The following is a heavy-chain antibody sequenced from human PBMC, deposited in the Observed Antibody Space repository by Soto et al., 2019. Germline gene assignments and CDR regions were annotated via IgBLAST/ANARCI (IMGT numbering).Heavy chain of an antibody. CDR3: ARVLAGWGHLTGYYTRGGFDY. D-gene: IGHD3-9*01. V-gene: IGHV4-34*01. J-gene: IGHJ4*02. Sequence: SETLSLTCAVYGGSFSGYYCSWIRQPPGKGLEWIGEINHSGSTNYNPSLKSRVTISVDTSKNQFSLKLSSVTAADTAVYYCARVLAGWGHLTGYYTRGGFDYWGQGTLVTVSS. CDR1: GGSFSGYY. CDR2: INHSGST.